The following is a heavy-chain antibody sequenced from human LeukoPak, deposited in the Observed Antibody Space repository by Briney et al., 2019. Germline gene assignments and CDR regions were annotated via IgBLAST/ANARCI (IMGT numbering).Heavy chain of an antibody. V-gene: IGHV4-39*07. J-gene: IGHJ4*02. CDR3: ARRNAARSSGWYKGPYYFDY. CDR1: AGSISSSNYY. Sequence: SETLSLTCKVSAGSISSSNYYWGWIRQPPGKGLEWIGEINHSGSTNYNPSLKSRVTISVDTSKNQFSLKLSSVTAADTAVYYCARRNAARSSGWYKGPYYFDYWGQGTLVTVSS. D-gene: IGHD6-19*01. CDR2: INHSGST.